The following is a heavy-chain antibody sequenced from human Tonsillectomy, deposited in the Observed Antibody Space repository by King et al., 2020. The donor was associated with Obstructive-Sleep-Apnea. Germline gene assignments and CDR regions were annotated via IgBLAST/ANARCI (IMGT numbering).Heavy chain of an antibody. V-gene: IGHV4-39*07. Sequence: QLQESGPGLVKPSETLSLTCTVSGGSMSSTSYYWGWIRQPPGKGLEWIGSIYYSGSTYYNPSLKSRVTLSVDTSKNQFSLKLSSVTAADTAVYYCARDGGSYDNYDYWGQGTLVTVSS. CDR2: IYYSGST. CDR1: GGSMSSTSYY. D-gene: IGHD1-26*01. J-gene: IGHJ4*02. CDR3: ARDGGSYDNYDY.